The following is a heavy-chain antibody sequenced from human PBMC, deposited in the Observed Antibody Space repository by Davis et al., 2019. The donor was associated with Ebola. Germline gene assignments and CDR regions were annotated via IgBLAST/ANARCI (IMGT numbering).Heavy chain of an antibody. D-gene: IGHD1-26*01. Sequence: SVKVSCKASGGTFSSYAISWVRQAPGQGLEWMGGIIPMFGTANYAQKFQGRVTITADESTSTAYIELSSLRSEDTAVYYCARGGWELLYGRFDYWGQGTLVTVSS. J-gene: IGHJ4*02. CDR3: ARGGWELLYGRFDY. CDR2: IIPMFGTA. V-gene: IGHV1-69*13. CDR1: GGTFSSYA.